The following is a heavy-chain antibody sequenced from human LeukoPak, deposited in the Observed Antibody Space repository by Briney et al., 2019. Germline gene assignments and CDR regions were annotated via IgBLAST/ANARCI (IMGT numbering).Heavy chain of an antibody. CDR1: GGSVSSGSYY. CDR2: IYYSGST. Sequence: SETLSLTCTVSGGSVSSGSYYWSWIRQPPGKGLEWIGYIYYSGSTNYNPSLKSRVTISVDTSKNQFSLKLSSVTAADTAVYYCAREGADGYSYGSLRYWGQGTLVTVSS. CDR3: AREGADGYSYGSLRY. J-gene: IGHJ4*02. D-gene: IGHD5-18*01. V-gene: IGHV4-61*01.